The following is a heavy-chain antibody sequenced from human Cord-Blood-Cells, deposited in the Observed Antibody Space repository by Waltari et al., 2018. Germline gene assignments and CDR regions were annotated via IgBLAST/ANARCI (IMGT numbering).Heavy chain of an antibody. CDR3: ARTVYDDYFDY. V-gene: IGHV3-30-3*01. CDR2: ISYDGSNK. J-gene: IGHJ4*02. D-gene: IGHD5-12*01. Sequence: QVQLVESGGGVVQPGRSRRLSCAASGFTYRSYAMLVVRQAPGKGREWVAVISYDGSNKYYADSVKGRFTISRDNSKNTLYLQMNSLRAEDTAVYYCARTVYDDYFDYWGQGTLVTVSS. CDR1: GFTYRSYA.